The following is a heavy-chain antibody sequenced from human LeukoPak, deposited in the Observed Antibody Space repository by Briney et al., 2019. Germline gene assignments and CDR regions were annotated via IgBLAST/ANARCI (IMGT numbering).Heavy chain of an antibody. CDR2: ISGSGGDS. CDR1: GFTFSRYG. D-gene: IGHD3-22*01. J-gene: IGHJ4*02. Sequence: GGSLRLSCAASGFTFSRYGMAWVRQAPGKGLEWVSGISGSGGDSYYADAVKGRFTISRDNSKNTLFLQMNSLRAEDTAVYYCARSSPGYYDSSGYYYNYYFDYWGQGTLVTVSS. CDR3: ARSSPGYYDSSGYYYNYYFDY. V-gene: IGHV3-23*01.